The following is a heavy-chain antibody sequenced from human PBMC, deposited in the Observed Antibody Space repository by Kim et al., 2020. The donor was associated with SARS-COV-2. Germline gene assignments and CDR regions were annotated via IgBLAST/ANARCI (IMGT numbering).Heavy chain of an antibody. CDR2: INHSGST. D-gene: IGHD5-12*01. CDR3: ARGYVDIVATAQNWFDP. Sequence: SETLSLTCAVYGGSFSGYYWSWIRQPPGKGLEWIGEINHSGSTNYNPSLKSRVTISVDTSKNQFSLKLSSVTAADTAVYYCARGYVDIVATAQNWFDPWG. V-gene: IGHV4-34*01. CDR1: GGSFSGYY. J-gene: IGHJ5*02.